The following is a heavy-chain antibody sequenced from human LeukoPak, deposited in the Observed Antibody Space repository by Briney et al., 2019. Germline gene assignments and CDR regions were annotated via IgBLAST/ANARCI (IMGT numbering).Heavy chain of an antibody. CDR2: INTNTGNP. CDR1: GYTFTSYA. V-gene: IGHV7-4-1*02. Sequence: ASVKVSCKASGYTFTSYAMNWVRQAPGQGLEWMGWINTNTGNPTYAQGFTGRFVFSLDTSVSTAYLQISSLKAEDTAVYYCARGLYEITFGGVIVPTRSGSDYWGQGTLVTVSS. J-gene: IGHJ4*02. CDR3: ARGLYEITFGGVIVPTRSGSDY. D-gene: IGHD3-16*02.